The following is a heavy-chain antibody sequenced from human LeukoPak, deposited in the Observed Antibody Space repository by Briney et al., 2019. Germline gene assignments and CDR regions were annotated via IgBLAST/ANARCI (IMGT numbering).Heavy chain of an antibody. CDR2: ISTSGGDT. J-gene: IGHJ4*02. Sequence: QPGGSLRLSCAASGFTFSSYAMSLVRQAPGKGLEWVSAISTSGGDTYYAVSVKGRFTISRDNSKNTLYLQMNSLRAEDTAVYYCARWLQRPIDFWGQGTLVTVSS. D-gene: IGHD5-24*01. CDR1: GFTFSSYA. CDR3: ARWLQRPIDF. V-gene: IGHV3-23*01.